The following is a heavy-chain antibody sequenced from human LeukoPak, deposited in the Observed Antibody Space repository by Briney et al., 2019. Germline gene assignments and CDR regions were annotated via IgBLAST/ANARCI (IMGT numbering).Heavy chain of an antibody. CDR1: GFTFSNAL. CDR2: IKTKADGGTT. V-gene: IGHV3-15*01. J-gene: IGHJ4*02. CDR3: TTSAFTSGRSDY. D-gene: IGHD2-15*01. Sequence: GGSLRLSCAASGFTFSNALINWVRQAPGRGLEWVGRIKTKADGGTTDYAAPVKGRFTISRDDSKSTLHLQMDSLKTEDTAVYYCTTSAFTSGRSDYWGQGTLVTVSS.